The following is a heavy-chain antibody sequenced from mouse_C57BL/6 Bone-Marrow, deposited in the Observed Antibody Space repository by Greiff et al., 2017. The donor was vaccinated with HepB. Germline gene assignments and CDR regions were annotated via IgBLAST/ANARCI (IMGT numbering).Heavy chain of an antibody. Sequence: VQRVESGAELVKPGASVKLSCKASGYTFTEYTIHWVKQRSGQGLEWIGWFYPGSGSIKYNEKFQDKATLTADKSSSTVYMVLSRLTSEDSAVYFCAIHEGIYDGYYVDYWGQGTTLTVSS. CDR3: AIHEGIYDGYYVDY. CDR2: FYPGSGSI. CDR1: GYTFTEYT. D-gene: IGHD2-3*01. J-gene: IGHJ2*01. V-gene: IGHV1-62-2*01.